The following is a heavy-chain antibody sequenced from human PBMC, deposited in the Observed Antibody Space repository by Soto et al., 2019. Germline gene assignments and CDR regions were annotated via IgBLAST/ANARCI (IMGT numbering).Heavy chain of an antibody. D-gene: IGHD6-19*01. J-gene: IGHJ4*02. CDR2: TYYRSKWYN. V-gene: IGHV6-1*01. CDR3: AREGPSYSSGWNTYDY. Sequence: SQTLSLTCDISGDSVSSNSAAWNWIRQSPSRGLEWLGRTYYRSKWYNDYAVSVKSRITINPDTSKNQFSLQLNSVTPEDTAVYYCAREGPSYSSGWNTYDYWGQGTLVSVS. CDR1: GDSVSSNSAA.